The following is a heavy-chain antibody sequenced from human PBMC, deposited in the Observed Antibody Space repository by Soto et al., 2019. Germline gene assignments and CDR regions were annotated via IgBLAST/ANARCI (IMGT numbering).Heavy chain of an antibody. D-gene: IGHD6-25*01. CDR1: GYTFTSYA. CDR3: ARPGGYQKRWFDP. J-gene: IGHJ5*02. CDR2: INAGNGNT. Sequence: ASVKVSCKASGYTFTSYAMHWVRQAPGQRLEWMGWINAGNGNTKYSQKFQGRVTITRDTSASTAYMELSSLRSEDTAVYYCARPGGYQKRWFDPWGQGTLVTVS. V-gene: IGHV1-3*01.